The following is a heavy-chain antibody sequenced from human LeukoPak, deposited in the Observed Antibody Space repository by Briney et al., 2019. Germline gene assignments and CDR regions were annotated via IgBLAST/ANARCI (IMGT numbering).Heavy chain of an antibody. Sequence: GSSVKVSCKASGYTFRNYHISWVRQAPGQGLEWMGWISSYNGNTKYAQNFQGRVTVTTDTSTSTAYMELRSLRSDDTAVYYCARSSIGGAADYWGQGTLVTVSS. CDR2: ISSYNGNT. CDR1: GYTFRNYH. V-gene: IGHV1-18*01. CDR3: ARSSIGGAADY. J-gene: IGHJ4*02. D-gene: IGHD2-2*01.